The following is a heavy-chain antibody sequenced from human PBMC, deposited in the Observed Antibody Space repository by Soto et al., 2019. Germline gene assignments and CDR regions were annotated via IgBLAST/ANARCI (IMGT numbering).Heavy chain of an antibody. D-gene: IGHD3-22*01. V-gene: IGHV3-23*01. Sequence: PGGSLRLSCATSGFTFNSYAMSWVRQAPGKGLEWVSAISGSGGSTYYADSVKGRFTISRDNSKNTLYLQMNSLRAEDTALYYCAKDRGGAYYYDSSGYYPPLYYFDYWGQGTLVTVSS. CDR3: AKDRGGAYYYDSSGYYPPLYYFDY. J-gene: IGHJ4*02. CDR1: GFTFNSYA. CDR2: ISGSGGST.